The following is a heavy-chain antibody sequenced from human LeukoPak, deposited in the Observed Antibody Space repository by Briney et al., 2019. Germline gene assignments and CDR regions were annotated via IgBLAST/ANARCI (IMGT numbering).Heavy chain of an antibody. CDR1: GYTFTSYG. D-gene: IGHD3-16*01. Sequence: ASVKVSCKASGYTFTSYGISWVRQAPGQGLEWMGWISAYNGNTNYAQKLQGRVTMTTDTSTSTAYMELRSLTSDDTALYCRAGGPVDVFDYRGRGNLATVSS. J-gene: IGHJ4*02. V-gene: IGHV1-18*01. CDR3: AGGPVDVFDY. CDR2: ISAYNGNT.